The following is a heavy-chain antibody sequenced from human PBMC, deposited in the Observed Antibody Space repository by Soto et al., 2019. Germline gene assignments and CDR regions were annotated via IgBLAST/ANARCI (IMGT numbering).Heavy chain of an antibody. Sequence: VASVKVSCKASGDTSTDFSMHWVRQAPGQRPEWMGWLSVGNGDTKYSQKFQGRVTITRDTSARTAYMELSNLRSKDTAVYYCATSEGDCGGGSCYNYFYYYGMDVWGQGTTVTVPS. CDR1: GDTSTDFS. CDR3: ATSEGDCGGGSCYNYFYYYGMDV. V-gene: IGHV1-3*01. CDR2: LSVGNGDT. J-gene: IGHJ6*02. D-gene: IGHD2-15*01.